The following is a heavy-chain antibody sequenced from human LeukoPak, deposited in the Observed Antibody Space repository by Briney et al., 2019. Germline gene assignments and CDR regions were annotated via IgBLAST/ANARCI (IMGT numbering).Heavy chain of an antibody. Sequence: SETLSLTCTVSGGSISSYYWSWIRQPPGKGLEWIGSINYSGSTNYNPSLKSRLTISVDTSKNQLSLKLRSVPAADTAVYYCARVGGWLPHFDYWGQGILVTVSS. CDR2: INYSGST. D-gene: IGHD5-24*01. CDR3: ARVGGWLPHFDY. CDR1: GGSISSYY. V-gene: IGHV4-59*01. J-gene: IGHJ4*02.